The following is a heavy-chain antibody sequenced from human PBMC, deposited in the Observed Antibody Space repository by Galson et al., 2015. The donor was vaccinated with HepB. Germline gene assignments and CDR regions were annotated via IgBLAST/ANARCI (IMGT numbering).Heavy chain of an antibody. CDR2: IYYSGST. J-gene: IGHJ3*02. D-gene: IGHD3-22*01. CDR1: GGSISSSSYY. CDR3: ARQRGGNMIVVVLNAFDI. Sequence: ETLSLTCTVSGGSISSSSYYWGWIRQPPGKGLEWIGSIYYSGSTYYNPSLKSRVTISVDTSKNQFSLKLSSVTAADTAVYYCARQRGGNMIVVVLNAFDIWGQGTMVTVSS. V-gene: IGHV4-39*01.